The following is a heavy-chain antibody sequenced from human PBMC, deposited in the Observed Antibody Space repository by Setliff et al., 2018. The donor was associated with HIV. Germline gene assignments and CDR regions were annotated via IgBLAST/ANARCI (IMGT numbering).Heavy chain of an antibody. CDR1: GFTFSSYS. CDR3: AKGYYYDSGGGRVRAFDI. CDR2: ISSSSGTIK. V-gene: IGHV3-48*02. Sequence: GGSLRLSCAASGFTFSSYSMNWVRQVPGKGLEWVSYISSSSGTIKHYADSVEGRFTISRDNSKDTMYLQMNSLRDEDTAQYYCAKGYYYDSGGGRVRAFDIWGQGTMVTVS. J-gene: IGHJ3*02. D-gene: IGHD3-22*01.